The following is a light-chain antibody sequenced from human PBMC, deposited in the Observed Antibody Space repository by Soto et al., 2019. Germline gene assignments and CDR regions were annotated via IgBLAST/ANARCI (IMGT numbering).Light chain of an antibody. CDR3: MQALQTPLT. J-gene: IGKJ5*01. Sequence: DTVMTQSPLSLPVTPGEPASISCRSSQSLLYSNGYSYLDWYLQKPGQSPQLLIYLASNRAFGVPERFNGSGAGTDFTLKISRVEAKDVGVYYCMQALQTPLTFGQGTRLEIK. CDR1: QSLLYSNGYSY. CDR2: LAS. V-gene: IGKV2-28*01.